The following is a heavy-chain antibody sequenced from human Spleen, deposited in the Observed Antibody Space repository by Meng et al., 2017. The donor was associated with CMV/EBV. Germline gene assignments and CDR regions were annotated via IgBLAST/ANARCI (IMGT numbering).Heavy chain of an antibody. Sequence: ASVKVSCKASGYTFTGFYMHWVRQAPGQGLEWMGWINPNSGGTNYAQKFQGRVTMTRDTSISTAYMDLNRLTSDDTAVYYCAKGGRYENSWFGPWGQGSLVTVSS. D-gene: IGHD3-16*01. J-gene: IGHJ5*02. V-gene: IGHV1-2*02. CDR3: AKGGRYENSWFGP. CDR1: GYTFTGFY. CDR2: INPNSGGT.